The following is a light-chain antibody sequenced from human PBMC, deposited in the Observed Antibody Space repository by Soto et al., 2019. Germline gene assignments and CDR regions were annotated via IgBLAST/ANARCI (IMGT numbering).Light chain of an antibody. CDR3: QQYNSYLVT. J-gene: IGKJ1*01. CDR1: QSISSW. V-gene: IGKV1-5*01. CDR2: DAS. Sequence: DIQMTQSPSTLSASVGDRVTITCRASQSISSWLAWYQQKPVKAPKLLIYDASSLESGVPSRFSGSGSGTEFTLTISSLQPDDFATYCCQQYNSYLVTFGQGTKVDIK.